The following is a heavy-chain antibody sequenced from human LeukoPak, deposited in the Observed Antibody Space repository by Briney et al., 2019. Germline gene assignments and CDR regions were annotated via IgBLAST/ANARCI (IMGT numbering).Heavy chain of an antibody. CDR2: INPNSGGT. CDR3: ARDIGNFAIDY. CDR1: GYTFTSYD. Sequence: GSVKVSCKASGYTFTSYDINWVRQATGQGLEWMGWINPNSGGTNYAQKFQGRVTMTRDTSISTAYMELSRLRSDDTAVYFCARDIGNFAIDYWGQGTLVTVSS. D-gene: IGHD1-7*01. J-gene: IGHJ4*02. V-gene: IGHV1-2*02.